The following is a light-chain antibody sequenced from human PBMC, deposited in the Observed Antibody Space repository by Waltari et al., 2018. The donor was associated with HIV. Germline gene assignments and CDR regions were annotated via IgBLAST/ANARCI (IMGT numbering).Light chain of an antibody. CDR3: TSYTSSNTYV. V-gene: IGLV2-14*01. CDR2: EVS. J-gene: IGLJ1*01. CDR1: SSDVGGYNY. Sequence: QSALTQPASVSGSPGQSITISCTGTSSDVGGYNYVSWYQQHPGKAPKLMIYEVSNRPSGVSNRFSGSKSGNTASLTISGLQAKDEADYYCTSYTSSNTYVFGTGTKVTVL.